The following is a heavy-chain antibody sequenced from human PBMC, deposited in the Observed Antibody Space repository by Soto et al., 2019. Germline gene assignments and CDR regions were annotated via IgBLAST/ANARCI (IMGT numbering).Heavy chain of an antibody. J-gene: IGHJ4*02. CDR1: GFTFSSYW. CDR3: ARGIYSSGWYGGDY. CDR2: INSDGSST. D-gene: IGHD6-19*01. V-gene: IGHV3-74*01. Sequence: EVQLVESGGGLVQPGGSLRLSCAASGFTFSSYWMHWVRQAPGKGLVWVSRINSDGSSTSYADSVKGRFTISRDNAKNTLYLQMNRLRAEDTAVYYGARGIYSSGWYGGDYWGQGTLVTVSS.